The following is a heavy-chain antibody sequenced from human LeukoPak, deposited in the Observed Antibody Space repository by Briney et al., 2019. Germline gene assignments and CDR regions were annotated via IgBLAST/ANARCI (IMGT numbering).Heavy chain of an antibody. Sequence: SETLSLTCSVSGGSISNYYWSWIRQPPGKGLEWIGRIYTSGSTNYNPSLKSRVTISVDTSKNQFSLKLSSVTAADTAVYYCAGNYYGSGSYYSEDRYWGQGTLVTVSS. CDR2: IYTSGST. CDR1: GGSISNYY. D-gene: IGHD3-10*01. J-gene: IGHJ4*02. V-gene: IGHV4-4*08. CDR3: AGNYYGSGSYYSEDRY.